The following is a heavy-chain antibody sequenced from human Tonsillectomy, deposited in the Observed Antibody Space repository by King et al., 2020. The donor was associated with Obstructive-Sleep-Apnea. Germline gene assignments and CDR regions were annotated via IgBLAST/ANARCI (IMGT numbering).Heavy chain of an antibody. J-gene: IGHJ4*02. CDR2: ISSSSHYI. D-gene: IGHD4-11*01. Sequence: QLVQSGGGLVKPGGSLRLSCAASAFTFSSYTMSWVRQAPGKGLEWVSSISSSSHYIFYADSVKGRFTISRDNTKNSVYLQMNSLRAEDSAVYYCARDTTEWGQDLGGKDYWGQGTLVTVSS. CDR1: AFTFSSYT. V-gene: IGHV3-21*01. CDR3: ARDTTEWGQDLGGKDY.